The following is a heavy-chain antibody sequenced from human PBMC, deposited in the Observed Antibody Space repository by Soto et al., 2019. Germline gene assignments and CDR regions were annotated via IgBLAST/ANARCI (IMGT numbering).Heavy chain of an antibody. CDR3: ARSGAPAASYYYAMDV. CDR2: IYDSEST. J-gene: IGHJ6*02. Sequence: SETLSLTCTVSGGSINSGDYYWSWIRQPPGKGLEWTGYIYDSESTYYNPSLKSRVTTSVDTSKNEFSLKLSSVTAADTAVYYCARSGAPAASYYYAMDVWGQGTTVTVSS. CDR1: GGSINSGDYY. V-gene: IGHV4-30-4*01. D-gene: IGHD2-2*01.